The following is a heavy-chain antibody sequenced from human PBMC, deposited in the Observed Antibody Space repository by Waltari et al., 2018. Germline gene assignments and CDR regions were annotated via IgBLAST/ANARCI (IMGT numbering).Heavy chain of an antibody. V-gene: IGHV4-59*11. Sequence: QVQLQESGPGLVKPSETLSLTCTVSGGSISSHYWSWIRQPPGKGLEWIGYIYYSGSTTYNPSLKSQFTISVDPSKNRFSLKLSSVTAADTAVYYCAREGVGVSDYWGQGTLVTVSS. CDR1: GGSISSHY. CDR2: IYYSGST. CDR3: AREGVGVSDY. J-gene: IGHJ4*02. D-gene: IGHD3-16*01.